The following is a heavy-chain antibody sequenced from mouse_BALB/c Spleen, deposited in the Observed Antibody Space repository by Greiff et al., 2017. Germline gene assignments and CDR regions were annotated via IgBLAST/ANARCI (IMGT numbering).Heavy chain of an antibody. CDR3: AREREFAY. Sequence: VQLQQSGPELVKPGASVKISCKASGYSFTGYYMHWVKQSHVKSLEWIGRINPYNGATSYNQNFKDKASLTVDKSSSTAYMELHSLTSEDSAVYYCAREREFAYWGQGTLVTVSA. CDR2: INPYNGAT. CDR1: GYSFTGYY. J-gene: IGHJ3*01. V-gene: IGHV1-31*01.